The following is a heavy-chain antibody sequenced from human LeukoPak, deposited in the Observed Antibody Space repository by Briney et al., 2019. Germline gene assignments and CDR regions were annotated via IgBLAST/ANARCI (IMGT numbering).Heavy chain of an antibody. D-gene: IGHD6-19*01. Sequence: PGGSLRLSCAASGFTFSSYGMHWVRQAPGKELEWVAVISYDGSNKYYADSVKGRFTISRDNSKNTLYLQMNSLRAEDTAVYYCAKDIAVAGTAPDFDYWGQGTLVTVSS. CDR2: ISYDGSNK. V-gene: IGHV3-30*18. CDR3: AKDIAVAGTAPDFDY. J-gene: IGHJ4*02. CDR1: GFTFSSYG.